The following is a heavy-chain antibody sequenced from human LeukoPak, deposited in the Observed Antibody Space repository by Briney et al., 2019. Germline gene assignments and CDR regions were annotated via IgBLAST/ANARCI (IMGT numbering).Heavy chain of an antibody. V-gene: IGHV3-74*01. CDR2: INSDGSST. CDR1: GFTFSSYW. D-gene: IGHD2-2*01. Sequence: GGSLRLSCAASGFTFSSYWTHWVRQAPGKGLVWVSRINSDGSSTSYADSVKGRFTISRDNAKNTLYLQMNSLRAEDTAVYYSARDLRYQLLYNWFDPWGQGTLVTVSS. J-gene: IGHJ5*02. CDR3: ARDLRYQLLYNWFDP.